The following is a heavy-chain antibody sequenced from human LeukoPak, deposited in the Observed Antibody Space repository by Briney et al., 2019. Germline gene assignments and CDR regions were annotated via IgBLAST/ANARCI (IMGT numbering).Heavy chain of an antibody. CDR1: GFTFSSYG. CDR3: AKDLGGGYGIFDY. V-gene: IGHV3-33*06. D-gene: IGHD5-12*01. CDR2: IWYDGSNK. Sequence: GRSLRLSCAASGFTFSSYGMHWVRQAPGKGLEWVAVIWYDGSNKYYADSVKGRFTISRDNSKNTPYLQMNSLRAEDTAVYYCAKDLGGGYGIFDYWGQGTLVTVSS. J-gene: IGHJ4*02.